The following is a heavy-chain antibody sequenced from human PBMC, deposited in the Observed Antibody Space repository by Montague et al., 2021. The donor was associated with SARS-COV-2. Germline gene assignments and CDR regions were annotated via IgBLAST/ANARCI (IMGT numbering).Heavy chain of an antibody. CDR1: GGSISRGGYY. CDR3: ARVQGITMIVVVTGAFDI. CDR2: IYYSGST. D-gene: IGHD3-22*01. J-gene: IGHJ3*02. V-gene: IGHV4-31*03. Sequence: TLSLTCTVSGGSISRGGYYWSWIRQHPGRGLEWIGYIYYSGSTYYDPSLKSRVTISVDTSKNQFSLKLSSVTAADTAVYYCARVQGITMIVVVTGAFDIWGQGTMVTVSS.